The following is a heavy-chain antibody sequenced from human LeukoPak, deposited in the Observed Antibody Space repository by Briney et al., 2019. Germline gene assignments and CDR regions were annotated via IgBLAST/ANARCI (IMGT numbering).Heavy chain of an antibody. D-gene: IGHD3-3*01. J-gene: IGHJ5*01. V-gene: IGHV3-43*01. Sequence: GGSLRLSCAASGFTFRAYTMHWFRQAPGKGLEWVSLFSGNGKTTYYADSVKGRFTISRDNSNNSLYLQMNSLESDDTALYYCAKEGGTMFFDSRGQGTLVTVSS. CDR2: FSGNGKTT. CDR3: AKEGGTMFFDS. CDR1: GFTFRAYT.